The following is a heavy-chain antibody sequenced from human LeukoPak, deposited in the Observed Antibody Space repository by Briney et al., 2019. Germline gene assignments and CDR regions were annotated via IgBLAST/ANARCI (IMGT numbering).Heavy chain of an antibody. CDR1: GYTFSGYY. J-gene: IGHJ4*02. CDR3: ARANALYCSSTSCLFDY. CDR2: INPNSGGT. V-gene: IGHV1-2*02. Sequence: ASVKVSCKASGYTFSGYYMHWVRQAAGQGLEWMAWINPNSGGTYYAQNFHDRITMTRDTSISTAYMELSRLRSDDTAIYYCARANALYCSSTSCLFDYWGQGTLVTVSS. D-gene: IGHD2-2*01.